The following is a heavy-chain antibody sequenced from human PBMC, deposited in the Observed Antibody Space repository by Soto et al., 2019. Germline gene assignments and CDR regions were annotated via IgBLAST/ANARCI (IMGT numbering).Heavy chain of an antibody. Sequence: QVQLVQSGSEGKEPGASMKISCQASGYTFTRYDITWVRQATGQGLEWMGWMNPQTGNTAYAEKFQGRVTVTRSTSIHTAYMELSGLRSEGTSVYYCARLSEESSSSNYYHVYMDVWGKGSTVTVS. J-gene: IGHJ6*03. V-gene: IGHV1-8*01. CDR1: GYTFTRYD. CDR3: ARLSEESSSSNYYHVYMDV. D-gene: IGHD6-6*01. CDR2: MNPQTGNT.